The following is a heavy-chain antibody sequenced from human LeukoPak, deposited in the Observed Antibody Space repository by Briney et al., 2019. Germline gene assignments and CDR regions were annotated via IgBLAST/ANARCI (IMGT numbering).Heavy chain of an antibody. J-gene: IGHJ5*02. Sequence: ASVKVSCKASGYTFTSYAMHWVRQAPGQGLEWMGWINAGNGNTKYSQKFQGRVTITRDTSASTAYMELSSLRSEDTAVYYCARARGIADNWFDPWGQGTLVTVSS. CDR2: INAGNGNT. V-gene: IGHV1-3*01. D-gene: IGHD6-13*01. CDR3: ARARGIADNWFDP. CDR1: GYTFTSYA.